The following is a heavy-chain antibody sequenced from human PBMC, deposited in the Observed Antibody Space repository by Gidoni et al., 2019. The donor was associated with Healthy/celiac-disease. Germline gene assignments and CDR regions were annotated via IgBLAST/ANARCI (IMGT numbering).Heavy chain of an antibody. CDR1: GGSISSSSYH. Sequence: QLQLQESGPGLVKPSETLSLTRTVPGGSISSSSYHWGWSRPPPGKGRERIGSIYYSGSTDYTPSLKSPGNISVNTSKNKFSLKLSSVTAADTAVYYCARHARLGYCSGGSCPDFDYWGQGTLVTVSS. D-gene: IGHD2-15*01. V-gene: IGHV4-39*01. J-gene: IGHJ4*02. CDR2: IYYSGST. CDR3: ARHARLGYCSGGSCPDFDY.